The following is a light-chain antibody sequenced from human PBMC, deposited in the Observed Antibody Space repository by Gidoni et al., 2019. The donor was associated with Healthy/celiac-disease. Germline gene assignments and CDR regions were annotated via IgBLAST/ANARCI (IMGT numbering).Light chain of an antibody. CDR2: AAS. Sequence: IQMTQSPSSLSASVGDRVNITCLASQGIRNDCGWYQQKPGKPPKRLIYAASSLQSGVPSRFSGSVSGMEFTLTISSLQPEDFSTYYCLQQNSYPWTFXQXTKVEIK. V-gene: IGKV1-17*01. J-gene: IGKJ1*01. CDR3: LQQNSYPWT. CDR1: QGIRND.